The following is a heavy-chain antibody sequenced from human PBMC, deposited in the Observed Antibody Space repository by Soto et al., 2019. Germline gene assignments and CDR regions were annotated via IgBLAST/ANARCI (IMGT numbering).Heavy chain of an antibody. D-gene: IGHD3-16*01. CDR3: ARVRGGGTDL. Sequence: KYGGSLRLSCAASGFTFSEHYMSWIRQAPGKGLEWVAYISSGGSHTDYADSVRGRFTSSRDNTKSSLYLQMNSLRDEDTAVYFCARVRGGGTDLLGPGTLVTVSS. V-gene: IGHV3-11*06. CDR1: GFTFSEHY. J-gene: IGHJ5*02. CDR2: ISSGGSHT.